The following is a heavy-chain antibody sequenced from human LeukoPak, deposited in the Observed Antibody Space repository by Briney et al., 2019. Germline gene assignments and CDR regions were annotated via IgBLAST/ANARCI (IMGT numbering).Heavy chain of an antibody. D-gene: IGHD3-3*01. CDR3: ATDDFWSGGYV. Sequence: SETLSLTCTVSGYSISSGYYWGWIRQPPGKGLEWIGSIYHSGSTYYNPSLKSRVTISVDTSKNQFSLKLSSVTAADTAVYNCATDDFWSGGYVWGKGTTVTVSS. J-gene: IGHJ6*04. CDR1: GYSISSGYY. V-gene: IGHV4-38-2*02. CDR2: IYHSGST.